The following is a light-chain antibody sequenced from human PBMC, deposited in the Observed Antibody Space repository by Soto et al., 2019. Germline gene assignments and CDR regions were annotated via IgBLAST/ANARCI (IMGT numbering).Light chain of an antibody. CDR1: QSVTSNY. V-gene: IGKV3-20*01. J-gene: IGKJ3*01. CDR2: ATS. Sequence: EIVLTQSPGTLSLSPGERATLSCRASQSVTSNYLAWYQQKPGQAPRLLIYATSSRVTGIPDRFSGSGSGTDFTLTISRLEPEDFAVYYCQQYAGSRPFIFGPGTKVDIK. CDR3: QQYAGSRPFI.